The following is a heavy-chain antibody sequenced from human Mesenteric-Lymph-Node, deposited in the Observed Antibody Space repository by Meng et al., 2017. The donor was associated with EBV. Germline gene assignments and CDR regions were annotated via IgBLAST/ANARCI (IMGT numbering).Heavy chain of an antibody. CDR1: GSNFTSYD. D-gene: IGHD6-19*01. J-gene: IGHJ5*01. CDR2: FNYNTGIP. Sequence: LVPVGSELKQPRPSVHASSNSCGSNFTSYDYYWLRRAPAQGLEWWVWFNYNTGIPRYAQGSTGRFIFSLDTSNSTASLKMNGLKAEDTAVYYCATGPCPWLVFHFDSWGQGTLVTVSS. CDR3: ATGPCPWLVFHFDS. V-gene: IGHV7-4-1*02.